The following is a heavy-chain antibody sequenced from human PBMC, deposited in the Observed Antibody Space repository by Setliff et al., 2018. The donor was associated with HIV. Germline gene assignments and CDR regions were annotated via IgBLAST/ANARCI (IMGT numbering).Heavy chain of an antibody. J-gene: IGHJ5*01. CDR1: GFTFSSYG. CDR2: IWYDGSNK. Sequence: SCAASGFTFSSYGMHWVRQAPGKGLEWVAVIWYDGSNKYYADSVKGRFTISRDNSKNTLYLQMSSLRAEDTAVYYCARDRRASGSYSYFDSWGQGTLVTVSS. CDR3: ARDRRASGSYSYFDS. V-gene: IGHV3-33*01. D-gene: IGHD3-10*01.